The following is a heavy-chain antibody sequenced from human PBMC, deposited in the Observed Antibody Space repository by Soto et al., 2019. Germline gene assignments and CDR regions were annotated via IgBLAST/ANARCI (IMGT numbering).Heavy chain of an antibody. D-gene: IGHD5-18*01. CDR3: VKDSQLWLGSRYYYYYGMDV. V-gene: IGHV3-64D*06. CDR2: ISSNGGST. J-gene: IGHJ6*02. Sequence: PGGSLRLSCSASGFTFSSYAMHWVRQAPGKGLEYVSAISSNGGSTYYADSVKGRFTISRDNSKNTLYLQMSSLRAEDTAVYYCVKDSQLWLGSRYYYYYGMDVWGQGTTVTVSS. CDR1: GFTFSSYA.